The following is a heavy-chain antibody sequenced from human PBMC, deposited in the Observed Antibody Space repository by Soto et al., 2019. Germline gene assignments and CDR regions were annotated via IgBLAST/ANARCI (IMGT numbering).Heavy chain of an antibody. Sequence: QVQLVQSGAEVKTPGASVKVSCKTSGYAFTDSFIHWLRQAPGHGLEWMGMINPIGGRVTYAQTFKGRVTMTKDTSTRTVYLELNSLISEQTGVYYCARAGIGTLNVFDYWGQGTLVTVSS. CDR1: GYAFTDSF. J-gene: IGHJ4*02. CDR2: INPIGGRV. D-gene: IGHD1-1*01. CDR3: ARAGIGTLNVFDY. V-gene: IGHV1-46*01.